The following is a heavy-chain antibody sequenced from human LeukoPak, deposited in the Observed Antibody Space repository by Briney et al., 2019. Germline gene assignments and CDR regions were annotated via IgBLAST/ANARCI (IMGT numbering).Heavy chain of an antibody. V-gene: IGHV3-23*01. J-gene: IGHJ4*02. CDR1: GFTFSSYA. D-gene: IGHD4/OR15-4a*01. Sequence: VSLRLSCAASGFTFSSYAMRWVRQSPGKGLEWVSGISPSGGSTNYADSVKGRFTISRDTSKSTLYLQMNSLRAEDTAVYYCAKPMVPGGYFFDYWGQGTLVTVSS. CDR2: ISPSGGST. CDR3: AKPMVPGGYFFDY.